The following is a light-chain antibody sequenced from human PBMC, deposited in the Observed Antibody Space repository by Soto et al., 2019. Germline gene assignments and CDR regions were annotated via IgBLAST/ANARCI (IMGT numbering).Light chain of an antibody. CDR1: QSVRSK. V-gene: IGKV3-15*01. J-gene: IGKJ4*01. Sequence: EIVMTQPPATLSVSPGERATLSCRASQSVRSKLAWYQQKPGQAPRLLIYGASTRATGIPDRFSGSGSGTEFTLTINSLQSEDFAVYYCQQYDNWLTFGGGTKVDIK. CDR2: GAS. CDR3: QQYDNWLT.